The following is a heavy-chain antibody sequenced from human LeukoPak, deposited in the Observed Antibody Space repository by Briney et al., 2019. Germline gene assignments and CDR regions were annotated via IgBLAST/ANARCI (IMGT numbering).Heavy chain of an antibody. D-gene: IGHD1-26*01. V-gene: IGHV3-21*01. CDR2: ISSSSIYI. J-gene: IGHJ4*02. Sequence: PGGSLRLSCAPSGFTFSSYSMNGVRQAPGKGVEGVSSISSSSIYIYYADSVKGRFTISRDNAKNALYLQMNSLRAEDTAVYCCAREKVVGASDYWGQGTLATVSS. CDR1: GFTFSSYS. CDR3: AREKVVGASDY.